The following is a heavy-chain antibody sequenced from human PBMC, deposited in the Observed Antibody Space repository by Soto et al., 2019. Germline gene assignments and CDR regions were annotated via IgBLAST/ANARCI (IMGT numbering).Heavy chain of an antibody. CDR2: ISSSSSYT. J-gene: IGHJ3*02. V-gene: IGHV3-11*06. D-gene: IGHD3-22*01. Sequence: LRLSCAASGFTFSDYYMSWIRQAPGKGLEWVSYISSSSSYTNYADSVKGRFTISRDNAKNSLYLQMNSLRAEDTAVYYCARGITMIVVVMAAFDIWGQGTMVTVSS. CDR3: ARGITMIVVVMAAFDI. CDR1: GFTFSDYY.